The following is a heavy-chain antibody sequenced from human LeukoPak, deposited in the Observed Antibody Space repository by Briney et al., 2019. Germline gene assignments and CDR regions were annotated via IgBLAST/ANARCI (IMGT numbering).Heavy chain of an antibody. CDR1: GGSISGYY. CDR2: ISNSGNT. D-gene: IGHD5-18*01. CDR3: ARSDIXNGXPXXXXDI. J-gene: IGHJ3*02. Sequence: SETLSLTCSVSGGSISGYYWSWLRQPPGNGLEWIGYISNSGNTDYNPSLKSRAAISVDSSKNQFSLKLRSVTAADTAIYYCARSDIXNGXPXXXXDIWGQGTXVAVSS. V-gene: IGHV4-59*08.